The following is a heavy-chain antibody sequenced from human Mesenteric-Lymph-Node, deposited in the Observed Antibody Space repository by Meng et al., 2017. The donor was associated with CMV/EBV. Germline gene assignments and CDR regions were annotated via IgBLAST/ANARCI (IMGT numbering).Heavy chain of an antibody. V-gene: IGHV4-39*01. CDR2: VHHSGTT. CDR1: GDSISNSTYY. CDR3: ARRGNYDSDYSEY. J-gene: IGHJ4*02. D-gene: IGHD3-22*01. Sequence: QLRLQESGSGLVKPSETLSLSCIVSGDSISNSTYYWTWIRQPPGKGLEWIGSVHHSGTTYYNPSLKGRLTISVDTSANLFSLRLTTVTAADTATYYCARRGNYDSDYSEYWGQGTLVTVSS.